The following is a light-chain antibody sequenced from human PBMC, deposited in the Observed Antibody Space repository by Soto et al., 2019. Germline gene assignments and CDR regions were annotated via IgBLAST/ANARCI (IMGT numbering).Light chain of an antibody. CDR1: QTFSNSF. CDR3: QQAKSFPIT. Sequence: EIVLTQSPGTLSLSPGERATLSCRASQTFSNSFLSWFQQIPGQAPRLLIYGASMRATGIPDRFSGSGSGTDFTLTISRLEPEDFATYYCQQAKSFPITFGQGTRLEIK. V-gene: IGKV3-20*01. J-gene: IGKJ5*01. CDR2: GAS.